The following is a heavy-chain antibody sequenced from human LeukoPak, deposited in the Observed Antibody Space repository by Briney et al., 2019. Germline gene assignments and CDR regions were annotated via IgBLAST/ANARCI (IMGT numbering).Heavy chain of an antibody. J-gene: IGHJ4*02. CDR3: ASNYDDSSGFDY. V-gene: IGHV4-34*01. D-gene: IGHD3-22*01. CDR2: INHSGST. CDR1: GGSFSGYY. Sequence: KPSETLSLTCAVYGGSFSGYYWSWIRQPPGKGLEWIGEINHSGSTNYNPSLKSRVTISVDTSKNQFSLKLSSVTAADTAVYYCASNYDDSSGFDYWGQGTLVTVSS.